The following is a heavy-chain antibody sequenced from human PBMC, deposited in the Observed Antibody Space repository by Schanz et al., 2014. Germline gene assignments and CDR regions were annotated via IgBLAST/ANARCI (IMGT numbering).Heavy chain of an antibody. J-gene: IGHJ6*02. CDR3: VRDAGWAFGDYHGMDV. V-gene: IGHV1-46*01. D-gene: IGHD3-10*01. CDR2: INPSSGTT. CDR1: GYTFTSYD. Sequence: QVQLVQSGAEVKKPGASVRLSCEASGYTFTSYDINWVRQAPGQGLEWMGIINPSSGTTRIAQNFQGRLTVTRDMSTSTVNMELSSLRSEDTAVYYCVRDAGWAFGDYHGMDVWGQGTSGTVSS.